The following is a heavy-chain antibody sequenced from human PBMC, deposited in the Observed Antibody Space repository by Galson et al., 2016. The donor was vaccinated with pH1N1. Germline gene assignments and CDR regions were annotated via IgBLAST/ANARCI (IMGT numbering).Heavy chain of an antibody. D-gene: IGHD3/OR15-3a*01. J-gene: IGHJ3*02. Sequence: SLRLSCAASGFTFSDYYMSWIRRAPGKGLEWVSYLSSSGSTIYYADSVKGRFTISRDNAKNSLYLQMNSLRAEETAVYFCARDVGGEVDFAFDIWGQGTKVTVSS. CDR2: LSSSGSTI. CDR1: GFTFSDYY. V-gene: IGHV3-11*04. CDR3: ARDVGGEVDFAFDI.